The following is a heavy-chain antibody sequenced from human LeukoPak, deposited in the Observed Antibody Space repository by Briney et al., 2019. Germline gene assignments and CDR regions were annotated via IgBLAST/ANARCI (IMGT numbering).Heavy chain of an antibody. CDR1: GFTFSSYS. V-gene: IGHV3-48*04. J-gene: IGHJ4*02. CDR2: ISSSGGST. Sequence: GGSLRLSCAASGFTFSSYSMNWVRQAPGKGLEWVSHISSSGGSTSYADSVKGRFTISRDNAKNTVYLLMNSLRVEDTAVYYCVRGTMSTPGLDYWGQGILVTVSS. CDR3: VRGTMSTPGLDY. D-gene: IGHD3-10*02.